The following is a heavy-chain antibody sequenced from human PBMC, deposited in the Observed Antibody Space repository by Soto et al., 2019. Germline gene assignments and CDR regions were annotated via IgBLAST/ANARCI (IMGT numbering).Heavy chain of an antibody. D-gene: IGHD3-16*01. CDR1: GGTFSGYV. CDR3: ATHGLGVSSPPYFDN. CDR2: FVPLFGTT. V-gene: IGHV1-69*01. J-gene: IGHJ4*02. Sequence: QLVQSGSEVKKPGSSVKVSCQASGGTFSGYVVTWVRQAPGQGLERMGEFVPLFGTTNYAQRFSGRITITAEESTSTAYMELRTLRSDDTAVYYCATHGLGVSSPPYFDNWRQGTLVTVSS.